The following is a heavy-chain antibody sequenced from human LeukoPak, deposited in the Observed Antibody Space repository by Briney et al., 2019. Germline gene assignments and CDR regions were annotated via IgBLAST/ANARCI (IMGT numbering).Heavy chain of an antibody. D-gene: IGHD6-13*01. V-gene: IGHV4-34*01. CDR1: GGSFSGYY. CDR3: ARGPSRYSSSCRCMDV. CDR2: INHSGST. J-gene: IGHJ6*04. Sequence: SETLSLTCAVYGGSFSGYYWSWIRQPPGKGLEWIGEINHSGSTNYNPSLKGRVTISVDTSKNQFSLKLSSVTAADTAVYYCARGPSRYSSSCRCMDVRGKGTTVTVSS.